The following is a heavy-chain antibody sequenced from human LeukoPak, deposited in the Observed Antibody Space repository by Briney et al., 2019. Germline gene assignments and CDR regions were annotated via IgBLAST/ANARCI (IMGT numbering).Heavy chain of an antibody. V-gene: IGHV3-23*01. D-gene: IGHD1-26*01. J-gene: IGHJ4*02. CDR1: GFPFSNDA. CDR3: AKQWVDC. Sequence: PGGSLRLSCAASGFPFSNDAMNWVRQAPGKGLEWVSSISESGDKTDYADSVRGRFTISRDNSQNTLYLQMNSLRVEDTALYYCAKQWVDCWGQGTLVTVSS. CDR2: ISESGDKT.